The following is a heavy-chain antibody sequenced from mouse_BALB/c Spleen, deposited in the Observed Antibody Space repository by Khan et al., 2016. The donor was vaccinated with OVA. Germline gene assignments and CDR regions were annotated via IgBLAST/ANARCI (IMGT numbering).Heavy chain of an antibody. Sequence: EVQLQQSGAELVRPGAFVKLSCKASGFNIKDYYMHWVKQRPEQGLVWIGRIDPENGVTLYDPKFQGKASIISDTSSNTAYLQHSSLTAEDTAVYHCARDGYSPWFAYWGQGTLVTVSA. CDR2: IDPENGVT. CDR1: GFNIKDYY. D-gene: IGHD2-3*01. CDR3: ARDGYSPWFAY. V-gene: IGHV14-1*02. J-gene: IGHJ3*01.